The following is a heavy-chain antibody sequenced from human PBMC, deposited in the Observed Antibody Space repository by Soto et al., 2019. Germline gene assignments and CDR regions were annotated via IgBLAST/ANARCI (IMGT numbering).Heavy chain of an antibody. V-gene: IGHV4-4*02. D-gene: IGHD4-4*01. CDR3: ASTSNSGNRFDY. CDR2: VYHSGST. Sequence: QVQLQESGPGLVKPSGTLSLTCAVSGGSISTSNWWRWVRQPPGKGLEWIGEVYHSGSTNYNPYFKSRVAMSVDKSKHQFSLKLKSVSGADTALYYCASTSNSGNRFDYSGQGSLVTVSS. J-gene: IGHJ4*02. CDR1: GGSISTSNW.